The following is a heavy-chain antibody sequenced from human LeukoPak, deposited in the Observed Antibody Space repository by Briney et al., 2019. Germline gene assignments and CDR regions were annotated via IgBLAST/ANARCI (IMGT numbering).Heavy chain of an antibody. Sequence: GGSLRLSCASSGFTFSSYAMSWVRQAPGKGLEWVSAISGSAVSTYYADSVKGRFTVSRDNSKNTLYLQMNSLRAEDTAVYYCAKDFVSSSSWYSDYWGQGTLVTVSS. V-gene: IGHV3-23*01. CDR2: ISGSAVST. J-gene: IGHJ4*02. CDR1: GFTFSSYA. CDR3: AKDFVSSSSWYSDY. D-gene: IGHD6-13*01.